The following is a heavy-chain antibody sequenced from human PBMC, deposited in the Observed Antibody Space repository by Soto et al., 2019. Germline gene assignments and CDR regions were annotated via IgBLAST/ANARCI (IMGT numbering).Heavy chain of an antibody. J-gene: IGHJ4*02. CDR1: GGTFSSYA. CDR3: VARYYDSSGYPQFDY. CDR2: IIPIFGTA. D-gene: IGHD3-22*01. Sequence: SVKVSCKASGGTFSSYAISWVRQAPGQGLEWMGGIIPIFGTANYAQKFQGRVTITADESTSTAYMELSSLRSEDTAVYYCVARYYDSSGYPQFDYWGQGTLVTVSS. V-gene: IGHV1-69*13.